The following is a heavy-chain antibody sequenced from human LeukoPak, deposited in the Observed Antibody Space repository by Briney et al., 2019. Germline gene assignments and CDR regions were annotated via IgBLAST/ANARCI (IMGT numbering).Heavy chain of an antibody. CDR3: ARHSSSFDWYFDL. V-gene: IGHV4-59*08. J-gene: IGHJ2*01. D-gene: IGHD6-13*01. CDR2: IYYSGST. Sequence: PSETLSLTCAVYGGSFSGYYWSWIRQPPGKGLEWIGYIYYSGSTNYNPSLKSRVTISVDTSKNQFSLKLSSVTAADTAVYYCARHSSSFDWYFDLWGRGTLVTVSS. CDR1: GGSFSGYY.